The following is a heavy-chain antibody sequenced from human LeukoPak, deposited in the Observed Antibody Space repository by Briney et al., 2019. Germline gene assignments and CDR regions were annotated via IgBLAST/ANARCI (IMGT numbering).Heavy chain of an antibody. J-gene: IGHJ4*02. Sequence: PSETLSLTCAVYGGSFSGYYWSWIRQPPGKGLEWIGEINHSGSTNYNPSLKSRVTISVDTSKNQFSLKLSSVTAADTAVYYCARGLNYSNIRAVDYWGQGTLVTVSS. CDR2: INHSGST. CDR1: GGSFSGYY. V-gene: IGHV4-34*01. CDR3: ARGLNYSNIRAVDY. D-gene: IGHD4-11*01.